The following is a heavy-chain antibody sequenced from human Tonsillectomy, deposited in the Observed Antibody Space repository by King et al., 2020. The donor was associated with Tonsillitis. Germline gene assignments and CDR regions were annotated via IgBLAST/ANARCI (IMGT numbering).Heavy chain of an antibody. D-gene: IGHD6-19*01. CDR3: AKDLAGTTGGFDY. V-gene: IGHV3-9*01. CDR1: GFTFADYA. Sequence: VQLVESGGGLVQPGGSLRLSCAASGFTFADYAMHWVRQAPGKGLEWVSGLSWNSGKIGYADSVEGRVTISRDNAKNSLYLEMNSLGPEDTALYYCAKDLAGTTGGFDYWGQGTLVTVSS. CDR2: LSWNSGKI. J-gene: IGHJ4*02.